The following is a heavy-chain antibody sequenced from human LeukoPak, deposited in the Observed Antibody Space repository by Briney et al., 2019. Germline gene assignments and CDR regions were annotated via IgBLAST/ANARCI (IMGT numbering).Heavy chain of an antibody. CDR2: ISTRSSLI. CDR1: GFSFIDFG. J-gene: IGHJ6*03. Sequence: GGSLRLSCAASGFSFIDFGVNWVRQAPGKGLEWVSYISTRSSLIYYADSVKGRFTISRDNAKNSLYLRMNSLRAEDTAVYYCTRSVIRYYYYFMDVWGKGTTVTVSS. CDR3: TRSVIRYYYYFMDV. D-gene: IGHD4-11*01. V-gene: IGHV3-48*01.